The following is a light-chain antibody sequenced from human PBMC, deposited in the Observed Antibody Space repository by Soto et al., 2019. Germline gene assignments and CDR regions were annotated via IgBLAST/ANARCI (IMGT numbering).Light chain of an antibody. CDR1: QSVTNY. CDR2: DAS. CDR3: QPRLNRTPG. Sequence: EIFLTQSPDTLSLSPGERATLSCRASQSVTNYIAWYQQRPGQAPRLLIYDASNRATGVPARFSGSGSGTDFTLTINALEHEDFGLSYCQPRLNRTPGFGQWTKVEIK. V-gene: IGKV3-11*01. J-gene: IGKJ1*01.